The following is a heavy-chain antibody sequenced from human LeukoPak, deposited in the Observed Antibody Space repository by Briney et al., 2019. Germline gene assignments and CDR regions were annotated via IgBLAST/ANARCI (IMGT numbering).Heavy chain of an antibody. V-gene: IGHV5-51*01. CDR3: ARHLTGVAAPYYGMDV. D-gene: IGHD2-15*01. CDR2: IYPGDSDT. Sequence: GESLKISCKGSGYSFTSYWIGWVRQMPGKVLEWMEIIYPGDSDTRYSPSFQGQVTISADKSISTAYLQWSSLKASDTAMYYCARHLTGVAAPYYGMDVWGQGTTVTVYS. J-gene: IGHJ6*02. CDR1: GYSFTSYW.